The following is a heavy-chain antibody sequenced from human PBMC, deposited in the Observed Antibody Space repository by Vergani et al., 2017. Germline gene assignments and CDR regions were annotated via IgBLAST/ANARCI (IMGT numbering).Heavy chain of an antibody. D-gene: IGHD2-21*01. CDR2: TSTDGST. Sequence: QVQLQESGPGLVKPSQTLSLTCSVSGGAVNSGSNFWTWIRQPAGKGLEWIGRTSTDGSTNYNPSLKSRVTVSVDTSKTQISLRLTSVTAEDTAVYYCARGNCGVNCPKYNWLAPWGRGILVTVSS. V-gene: IGHV4-61*02. J-gene: IGHJ5*02. CDR3: ARGNCGVNCPKYNWLAP. CDR1: GGAVNSGSNF.